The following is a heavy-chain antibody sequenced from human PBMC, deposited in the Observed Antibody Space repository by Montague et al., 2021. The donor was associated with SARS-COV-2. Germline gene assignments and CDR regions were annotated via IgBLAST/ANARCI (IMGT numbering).Heavy chain of an antibody. D-gene: IGHD6-13*01. Sequence: SETLSLTCTVSGDSMNNYYWCWIRQPPGKGLEWIGYINYSGSTHXNPSFQSRVTLSKDTSKNQFSLRLTSVTAADTAMYFCARAPIYRSSWYAYFDYWGRGTLVTVSS. V-gene: IGHV4-59*01. CDR1: GDSMNNYY. CDR2: INYSGST. CDR3: ARAPIYRSSWYAYFDY. J-gene: IGHJ4*02.